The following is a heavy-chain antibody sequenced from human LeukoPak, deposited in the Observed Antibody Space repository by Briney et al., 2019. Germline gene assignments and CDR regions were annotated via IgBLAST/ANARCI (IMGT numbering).Heavy chain of an antibody. V-gene: IGHV6-1*01. Sequence: SQTLSLTCAISGDSVSSNTASWNWVRQSPSRGLEWLGRTYYRSKWYNDYAVSVKSRITINPDTSKNQFSLQLNSVTPEDTAVYYCAREGSDVDTAMVLFDYWGQGTLVTVSS. J-gene: IGHJ4*02. D-gene: IGHD5-18*01. CDR1: GDSVSSNTAS. CDR2: TYYRSKWYN. CDR3: AREGSDVDTAMVLFDY.